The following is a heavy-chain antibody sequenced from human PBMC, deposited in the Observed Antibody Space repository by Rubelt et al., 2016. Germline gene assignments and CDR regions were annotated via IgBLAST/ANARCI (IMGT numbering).Heavy chain of an antibody. CDR3: ARQSGSYYRAFDI. CDR2: IYYSGST. V-gene: IGHV4-39*01. Sequence: QLQLQESGPGLVKPSETLSLTCTVSGGSISSSSYYWGWIRQPPGKGLEWIGSIYYSGSTYYNPSLKSRVTISVDTSKNQFSLKLSAVTAADTAVYYCARQSGSYYRAFDIWGQGTMVTVPS. D-gene: IGHD1-26*01. CDR1: GGSISSSSYY. J-gene: IGHJ3*02.